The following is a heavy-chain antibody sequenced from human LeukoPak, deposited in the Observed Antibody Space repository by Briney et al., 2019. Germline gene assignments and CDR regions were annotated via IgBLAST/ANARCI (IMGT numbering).Heavy chain of an antibody. J-gene: IGHJ4*02. CDR1: GGSIRSGGYY. D-gene: IGHD6-13*01. V-gene: IGHV4-31*03. CDR2: IYHSGST. Sequence: SETLSLTCTVSGGSIRSGGYYWSWIRQHPGKGLEWIGYIYHSGSTDYNPSLKSRVVISVDTSEIQFSLKLSSVTAADTAVYYCARGYSSSWYYFDYWGQGILVTVSS. CDR3: ARGYSSSWYYFDY.